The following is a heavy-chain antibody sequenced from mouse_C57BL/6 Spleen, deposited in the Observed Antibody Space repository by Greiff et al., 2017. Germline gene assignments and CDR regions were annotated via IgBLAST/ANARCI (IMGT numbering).Heavy chain of an antibody. D-gene: IGHD1-3*01. CDR3: ARGNDNLDY. CDR1: GYTFTGYW. CDR2: ILPGSGST. J-gene: IGHJ2*01. Sequence: VQLQESGAELMKPGASVKLSCKATGYTFTGYWIEWVKQRPGHGLEWIGEILPGSGSTNYNAKFKGKATFTADTSSTTANMQLRSLTTEDSAIYYCARGNDNLDYWGQGTALTVSS. V-gene: IGHV1-9*01.